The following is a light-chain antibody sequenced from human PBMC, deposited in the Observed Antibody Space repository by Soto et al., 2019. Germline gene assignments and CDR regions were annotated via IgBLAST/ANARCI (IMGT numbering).Light chain of an antibody. CDR1: QSLLHRNGHNY. Sequence: EIVMTQSPLSLPVTPGDPASISCRSSQSLLHRNGHNYLDWYLQMPGQSPQLLIYLGSNRASGVPDRFSGSGSGADFTLKISRVEAEDVGVYYCMQALQTPTFGQGTKVEIK. V-gene: IGKV2-28*01. J-gene: IGKJ1*01. CDR2: LGS. CDR3: MQALQTPT.